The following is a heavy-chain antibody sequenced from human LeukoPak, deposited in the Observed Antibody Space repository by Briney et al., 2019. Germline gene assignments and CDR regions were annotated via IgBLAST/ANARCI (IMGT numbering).Heavy chain of an antibody. D-gene: IGHD5-12*01. CDR2: INPSGGT. CDR1: GYTFTGYY. V-gene: IGHV1-2*02. Sequence: ASVKVSCKASGYTFTGYYMHWVRQAPGQGLEWMGWINPSGGTNYAQKFQGRVTMTRDTSISTAYMELSRLRSDDTAVYYCARDLNSGYDPFDYWGQGTLVTVSS. J-gene: IGHJ4*02. CDR3: ARDLNSGYDPFDY.